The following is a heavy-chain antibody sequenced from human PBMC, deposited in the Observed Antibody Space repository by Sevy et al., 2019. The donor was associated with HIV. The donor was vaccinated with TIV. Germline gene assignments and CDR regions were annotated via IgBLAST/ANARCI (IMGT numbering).Heavy chain of an antibody. V-gene: IGHV4-39*01. D-gene: IGHD2-15*01. CDR3: ARRGDNNWFDP. Sequence: SETLSLTCTVSGVSISGGAYYWGWIRQPPGKGLEWIGSISYTGSTYYNPSLKSRVTISVDTYKNQFSLKLTSATAADTAVYYCARRGDNNWFDPWGQGTLVTVSS. CDR1: GVSISGGAYY. CDR2: ISYTGST. J-gene: IGHJ5*02.